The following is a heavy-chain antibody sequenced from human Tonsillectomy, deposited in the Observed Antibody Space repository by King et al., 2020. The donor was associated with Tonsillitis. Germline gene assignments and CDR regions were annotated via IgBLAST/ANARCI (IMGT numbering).Heavy chain of an antibody. V-gene: IGHV1-69*12. Sequence: QLVQSGAEVKKPGSSLKVSFKASGGTFNNYGISWVRQAPVQVLAWMGGIIPTFVATNYAQKFQGRVTITADESTRTAYMALSSLRSDDTAVYYCARSGIINYGMDVWGQGTTVIVSS. CDR1: GGTFNNYG. D-gene: IGHD2-15*01. CDR2: IIPTFVAT. CDR3: ARSGIINYGMDV. J-gene: IGHJ6*02.